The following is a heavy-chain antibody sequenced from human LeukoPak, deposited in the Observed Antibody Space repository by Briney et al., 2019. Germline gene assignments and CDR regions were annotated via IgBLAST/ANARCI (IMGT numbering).Heavy chain of an antibody. CDR2: IYHGGIT. CDR3: ARLNVGSGWFFDY. CDR1: GGSISYFY. Sequence: SETLSLTCTVSGGSISYFYWGCIRQPPGKGLEWVGYIYHGGITNYNPSLESRVSMSADTSKNQFSLRLTSVTAADTAVYYCARLNVGSGWFFDYWGQGTLVTVSS. D-gene: IGHD6-19*01. V-gene: IGHV4-59*08. J-gene: IGHJ4*02.